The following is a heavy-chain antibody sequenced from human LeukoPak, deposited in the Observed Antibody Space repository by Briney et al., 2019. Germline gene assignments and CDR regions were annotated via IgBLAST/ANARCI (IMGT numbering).Heavy chain of an antibody. CDR1: EFTFSHFA. D-gene: IGHD5-24*01. CDR2: ASSHGNDG. J-gene: IGHJ4*02. V-gene: IGHV3-30*01. Sequence: GRSLRLSCEVSEFTFSHFAMHWVRQAPGKGLEWVAVASSHGNDGFYADSVKGRFTIPRDNSKNTLYLQIDSVRPEDTAIYYCTRDAYNYNDFDYWGQGTLVTVSS. CDR3: TRDAYNYNDFDY.